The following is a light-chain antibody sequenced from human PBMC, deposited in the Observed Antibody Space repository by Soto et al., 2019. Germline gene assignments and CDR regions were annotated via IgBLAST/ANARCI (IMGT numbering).Light chain of an antibody. J-gene: IGLJ1*01. CDR1: SSDVGAYNH. Sequence: QSVLTQPASVSGSPGQSITISCTGTSSDVGAYNHVAWYQQHPGKAPKFMIYEVSNRPSEVSNRFSGSKSGNTASLTISGLQAEDEADYYCISYTGSSTSYVFGTGTKLTVL. CDR2: EVS. CDR3: ISYTGSSTSYV. V-gene: IGLV2-14*01.